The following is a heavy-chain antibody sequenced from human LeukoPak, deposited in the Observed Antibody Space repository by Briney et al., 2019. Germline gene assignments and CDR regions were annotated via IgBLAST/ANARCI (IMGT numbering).Heavy chain of an antibody. CDR3: AREGIYYDSSGYCGY. CDR2: IKQDGSEK. D-gene: IGHD3-22*01. V-gene: IGHV3-7*01. J-gene: IGHJ4*02. CDR1: GFTFSSHG. Sequence: PGGSLRLSCAASGFTFSSHGMNWVRQAPGKGLEWVANIKQDGSEKYYVDSVKGRFTISRDNAKNSLYLQMNSLRAEDTAVYYCAREGIYYDSSGYCGYWGQGTLVTVSS.